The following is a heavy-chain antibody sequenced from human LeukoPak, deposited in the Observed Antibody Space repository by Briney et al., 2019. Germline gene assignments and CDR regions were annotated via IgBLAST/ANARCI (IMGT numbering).Heavy chain of an antibody. V-gene: IGHV3-30-3*01. CDR3: ARGGLLGWSSLLIYYFDY. CDR1: GFTFSSYA. D-gene: IGHD2-15*01. J-gene: IGHJ4*02. CDR2: ISYDGSNK. Sequence: GGSLRLSCAASGFTFSSYAMHWVRRAPGKGLEWVAVISYDGSNKYYADPVKGRFTISRDNSKNTLYLQMNSLRAEDTAVYYCARGGLLGWSSLLIYYFDYWGQGTLVTVSS.